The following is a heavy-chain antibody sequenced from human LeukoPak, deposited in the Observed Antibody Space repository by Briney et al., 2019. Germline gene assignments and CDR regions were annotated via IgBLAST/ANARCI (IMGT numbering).Heavy chain of an antibody. V-gene: IGHV3-11*01. Sequence: GGSLRLSCAASGFTFSDSYMTWIRQAPGKGLELLSYISGSSSDVNYIDSVRGRFTISRDNAKNSLYLHMDSLTVEDTAVYYCSRDPRHSDYWGQGTLVTVSS. J-gene: IGHJ4*02. CDR1: GFTFSDSY. CDR3: SRDPRHSDY. CDR2: ISGSSSDV.